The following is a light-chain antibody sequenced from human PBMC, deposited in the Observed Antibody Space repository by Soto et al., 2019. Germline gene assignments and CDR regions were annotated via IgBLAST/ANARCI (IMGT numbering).Light chain of an antibody. CDR3: QQANTFPLT. Sequence: DIQMTQSPSTLSASVGDRVTITCRASQPISKWLAWYQQKPGKAPKVLIWDAYTLQRGVPSRFSGSGSGTHFTLTISSLQPEDFATYYCQQANTFPLTFSQGTRLEIK. CDR1: QPISKW. J-gene: IGKJ5*01. CDR2: DAY. V-gene: IGKV1-12*01.